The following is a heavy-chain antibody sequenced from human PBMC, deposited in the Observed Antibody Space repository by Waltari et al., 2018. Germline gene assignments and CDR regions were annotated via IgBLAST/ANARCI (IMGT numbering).Heavy chain of an antibody. CDR3: ARPATDYYYYGMDV. D-gene: IGHD1-26*01. J-gene: IGHJ6*02. V-gene: IGHV3-74*01. CDR2: INSDGSST. CDR1: GFTFSTYW. Sequence: EVQLVESGGGLVQPGGSLRLSCAASGFTFSTYWRHWVRQPPGKGLVWVSRINSDGSSTSYADSVKGRFTISRDNAKNTLYLQMNSLRAEDTAVYYCARPATDYYYYGMDVWGQGTTVTVSS.